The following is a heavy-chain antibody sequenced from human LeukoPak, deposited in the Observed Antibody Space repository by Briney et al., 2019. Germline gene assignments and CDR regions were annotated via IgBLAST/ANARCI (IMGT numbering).Heavy chain of an antibody. CDR2: ISAYNGNT. V-gene: IGHV1-18*01. CDR3: ARVPLAHYGSGSAYYFDY. Sequence: LWASVKVSCKASGYTFTSYGISWVRQAPGQGLEWMGWISAYNGNTNYAQKLQGRVTMTTDTSTSTAYMELRSLRSDDTAVYYCARVPLAHYGSGSAYYFDYWGQGTLVTVSS. CDR1: GYTFTSYG. D-gene: IGHD3-10*01. J-gene: IGHJ4*02.